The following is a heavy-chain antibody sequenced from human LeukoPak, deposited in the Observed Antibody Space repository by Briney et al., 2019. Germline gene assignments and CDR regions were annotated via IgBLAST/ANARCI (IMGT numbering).Heavy chain of an antibody. CDR1: GFTFSDYY. J-gene: IGHJ5*02. D-gene: IGHD1-1*01. CDR2: ISDSGGST. Sequence: GESLRLSCAASGFTFSDYYMSWVRQAPGKGLEWISAISDSGGSTYYADSVKGRFTVSRDNSKNTLYLQMNSLRADDTALYYCAREPGRTTEATLKWSAPGGKGPRVTVS. CDR3: AREPGRTTEATLKWSAP. V-gene: IGHV3-23*01.